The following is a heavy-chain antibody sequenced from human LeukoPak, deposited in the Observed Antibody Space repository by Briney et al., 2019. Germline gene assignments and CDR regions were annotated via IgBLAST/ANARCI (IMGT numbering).Heavy chain of an antibody. CDR1: GGSISSYY. CDR3: ARDYSSSWANWFDP. Sequence: SETLSLTCTVSGGSISSYYWSWIRQPPGKGLEWIGYIYYSGSTNYNPSLKSRVTISVDTSKNQFSLKLSSVTAADTAAYYCARDYSSSWANWFDPWGQGTLVTVSS. V-gene: IGHV4-59*01. D-gene: IGHD6-13*01. CDR2: IYYSGST. J-gene: IGHJ5*02.